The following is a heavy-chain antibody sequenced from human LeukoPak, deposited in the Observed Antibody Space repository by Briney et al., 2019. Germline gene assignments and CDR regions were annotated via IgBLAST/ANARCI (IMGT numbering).Heavy chain of an antibody. CDR2: IYSGGTT. V-gene: IGHV3-53*01. CDR1: GFTVSSNY. J-gene: IGHJ5*02. CDR3: XXXXXXIWGNYRFNWFDR. D-gene: IGHD3-16*02. Sequence: PGGSLRLSCAASGFTVSSNYMSWVRQAPGKGLEWVSVIYSGGTTDYADSVKGRFTISRDNSKNTLYLQMNSLRAEDTAVYYCXXXXXXIWGNYRFNWFDRWGQGTLVTVSS.